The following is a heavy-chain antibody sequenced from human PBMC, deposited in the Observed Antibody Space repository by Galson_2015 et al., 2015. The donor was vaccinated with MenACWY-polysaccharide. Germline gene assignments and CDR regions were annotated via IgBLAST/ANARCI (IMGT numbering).Heavy chain of an antibody. CDR3: ARNGAFDYLGYGMDV. Sequence: SETLSLTCAVSGGSISSNHWWSWVRQPPGKGLEWIGEIYHSGSTNYNPSLKSRSIISVDNSKNQFSLRLSSVTAADTAVYYCARNGAFDYLGYGMDVWGQGTTVTVSS. J-gene: IGHJ6*02. CDR2: IYHSGST. D-gene: IGHD2/OR15-2a*01. V-gene: IGHV4-4*02. CDR1: GGSISSNHW.